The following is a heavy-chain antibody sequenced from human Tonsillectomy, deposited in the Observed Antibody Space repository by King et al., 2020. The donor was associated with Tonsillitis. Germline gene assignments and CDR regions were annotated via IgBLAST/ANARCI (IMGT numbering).Heavy chain of an antibody. CDR3: ARDRAPGVVMTTPDFDY. CDR2: ISAYNGHT. Sequence: QLQLVQYGAEVKKPGASVKVSCKASGYIFTSYGISWVRQAPGQGLEWMGWISAYNGHTNYVQKLQGRVTMTADTSTGTAYMELRSLRSDDTAVYYCARDRAPGVVMTTPDFDYWGQGTLVTVSS. V-gene: IGHV1-18*01. J-gene: IGHJ4*02. CDR1: GYIFTSYG. D-gene: IGHD3-22*01.